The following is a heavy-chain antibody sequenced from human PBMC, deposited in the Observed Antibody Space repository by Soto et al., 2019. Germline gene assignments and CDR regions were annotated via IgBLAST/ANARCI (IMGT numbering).Heavy chain of an antibody. Sequence: WGPQRLSSAALGLTFGNAGRSRILKAPGKGLEWVGRIKSNTDGRTTDYAAPVKGRFTISRDDSKNTLYLQMHSLKTEDTAVYYCNRDSGSTYDFWSGYYHFYYYYRDVCGKG. D-gene: IGHD3-3*01. V-gene: IGHV3-15*01. CDR3: NRDSGSTYDFWSGYYHFYYYYRDV. CDR1: GLTFGNAG. J-gene: IGHJ6*03. CDR2: IKSNTDGRTT.